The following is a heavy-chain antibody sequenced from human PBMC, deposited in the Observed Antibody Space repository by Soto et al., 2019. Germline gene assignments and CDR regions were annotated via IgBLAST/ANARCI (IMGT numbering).Heavy chain of an antibody. V-gene: IGHV3-21*01. D-gene: IGHD5-12*01. CDR1: GFTFSSYS. CDR2: ISSSSSYI. CDR3: ARAHFSLIVATKDYFDY. J-gene: IGHJ4*02. Sequence: PGGSLRLSCAASGFTFSSYSMNWVRQAPGKGLEWVSSISSSSSYIYYADSVKGRFTISRDNAKNSLYLQMNSLRAEDTAVYYCARAHFSLIVATKDYFDYWGQGTLVTVSS.